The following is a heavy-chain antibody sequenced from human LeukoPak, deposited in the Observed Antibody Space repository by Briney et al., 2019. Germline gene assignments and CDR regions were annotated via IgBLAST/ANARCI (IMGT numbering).Heavy chain of an antibody. Sequence: PGGSLRPSCAASGFKFRDYAMSWVRQAPGKGLEWVSTVEKTGGRAYYADSVKGRFTVSRDNSKNTLYLQMNSLRAEDTALYYCAKQQGALIQQWYFDYWGQGTLVTVSS. V-gene: IGHV3-23*01. CDR3: AKQQGALIQQWYFDY. CDR2: VEKTGGRA. CDR1: GFKFRDYA. J-gene: IGHJ4*02. D-gene: IGHD5-18*01.